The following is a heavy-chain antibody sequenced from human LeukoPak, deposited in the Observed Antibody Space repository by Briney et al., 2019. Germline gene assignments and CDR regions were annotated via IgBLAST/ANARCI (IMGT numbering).Heavy chain of an antibody. CDR2: ISYDGSNK. Sequence: GGSLRLSCAASGFTFSSYAMHWVHQAPGKGLEWVAVISYDGSNKYYADSVKGRFTISRDNSKNTLYLQMNSLRAEDTAVYYCARDPRPDYYYGMDVWGQGTTVTVSS. J-gene: IGHJ6*02. V-gene: IGHV3-30-3*01. CDR1: GFTFSSYA. CDR3: ARDPRPDYYYGMDV.